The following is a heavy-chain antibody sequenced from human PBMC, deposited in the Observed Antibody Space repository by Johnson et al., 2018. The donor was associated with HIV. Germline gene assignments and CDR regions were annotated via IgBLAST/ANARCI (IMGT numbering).Heavy chain of an antibody. Sequence: VQLVQSGGGLVQPGGSLRLSCAASGFTVSSNYMSWVRQAPGKGLEWVSVIYSGGSTYYADSVKGRFTISRDNSNNTLYLQMNSLRAEDTAVYYCAKDGGSYGGAFDIWGQGTVVTVSS. CDR3: AKDGGSYGGAFDI. J-gene: IGHJ3*02. V-gene: IGHV3-66*02. CDR2: IYSGGST. D-gene: IGHD1-26*01. CDR1: GFTVSSNY.